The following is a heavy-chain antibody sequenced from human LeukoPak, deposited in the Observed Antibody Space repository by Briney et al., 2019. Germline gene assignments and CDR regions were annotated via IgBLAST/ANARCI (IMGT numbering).Heavy chain of an antibody. D-gene: IGHD2-8*01. Sequence: GGSLRLSCTGSGFTFGDYAMTWIRQAPGKGLEWVGFIRRKVYDGTIEYAASVKGRFTISRDDSKSIAYLQMDSLKTEDTAVYYCTRAFTLMVPWGQGTLVTVSS. CDR1: GFTFGDYA. J-gene: IGHJ5*02. V-gene: IGHV3-49*03. CDR2: IRRKVYDGTI. CDR3: TRAFTLMVP.